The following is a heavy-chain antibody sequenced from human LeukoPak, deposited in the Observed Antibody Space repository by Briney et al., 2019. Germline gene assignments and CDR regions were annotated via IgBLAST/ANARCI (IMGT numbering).Heavy chain of an antibody. J-gene: IGHJ4*02. Sequence: ASVKVSCKASGYTLTRYAMHWVRQAPGQRLEWRGWINARNGNTKYSQKLQGRVTNTRDTSASTAYMELSSLRSEDTAVYYCARDHRTMVRGVQGYWGQGTLVTVSS. CDR1: GYTLTRYA. CDR2: INARNGNT. CDR3: ARDHRTMVRGVQGY. D-gene: IGHD3-10*01. V-gene: IGHV1-3*01.